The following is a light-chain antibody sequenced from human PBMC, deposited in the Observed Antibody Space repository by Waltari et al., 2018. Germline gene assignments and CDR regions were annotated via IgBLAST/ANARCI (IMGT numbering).Light chain of an antibody. CDR2: AAS. Sequence: DIQMTQSPSTVSASVGDRVTITCRASQSISSWLAWYQQKPGKVPQLLIFAASVLRTGVSSRFTGSGSGTDFTLTISSLEPEDFATYYCQQSNTFPLTFGGGTKVEIK. CDR3: QQSNTFPLT. V-gene: IGKV1-12*01. J-gene: IGKJ4*01. CDR1: QSISSW.